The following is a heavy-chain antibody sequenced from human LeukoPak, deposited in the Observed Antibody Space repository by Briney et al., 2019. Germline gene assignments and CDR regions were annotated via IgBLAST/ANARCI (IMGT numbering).Heavy chain of an antibody. V-gene: IGHV1-2*02. J-gene: IGHJ6*02. CDR3: ARTYYDFWRDYYYYGMDV. CDR2: INPNSGGT. D-gene: IGHD3-3*01. CDR1: GYTFTGYY. Sequence: ASVKVSCKASGYTFTGYYMHWVRQAPGQGLEWMGWINPNSGGTNYAQKFQGRVTMTRDTSISTAYMELSRLRSDDTAVYYCARTYYDFWRDYYYYGMDVWGQGTTVTVSS.